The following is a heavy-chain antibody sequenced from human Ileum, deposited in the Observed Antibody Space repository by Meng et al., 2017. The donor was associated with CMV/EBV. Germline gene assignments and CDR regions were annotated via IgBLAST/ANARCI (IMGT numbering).Heavy chain of an antibody. Sequence: QGPVHESDPDLVNPSHPRSLPFRVSGDSISCDDYHWGWIRPPARKGLEWIGQRHKIGNDNTNASLKSRVTISIDTSKNQFSLTLTSVTAAGTAVYYCAIYYGGVGGRGYWAQGTLVTVSS. CDR1: GDSISCDDYH. CDR2: RHKIGND. J-gene: IGHJ4*02. D-gene: IGHD2-21*01. V-gene: IGHV4-61*02. CDR3: AIYYGGVGGRGY.